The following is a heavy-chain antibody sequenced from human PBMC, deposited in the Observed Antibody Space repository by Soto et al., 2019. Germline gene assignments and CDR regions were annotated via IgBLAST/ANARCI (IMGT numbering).Heavy chain of an antibody. CDR1: GFTFSNNV. Sequence: GGSLRLSCAASGFTFSNNVMTWVRQAPGKGLECVAAISSRGGSTYYADSVKVQFTNSRDNSKNTVYLQMTSLRAEDTAMYYCARPRDGPDPYFDYWGQGTLVTVSS. V-gene: IGHV3-23*01. CDR3: ARPRDGPDPYFDY. CDR2: ISSRGGST. J-gene: IGHJ4*02.